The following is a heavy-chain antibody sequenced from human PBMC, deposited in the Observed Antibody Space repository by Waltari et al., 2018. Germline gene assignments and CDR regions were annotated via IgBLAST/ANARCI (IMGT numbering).Heavy chain of an antibody. CDR1: GFTFSSYL. CDR2: INNVGNSA. J-gene: IGHJ3*01. Sequence: VQLEEAGVGQVQPGESLRRSCAASGFTFSSYLMHWVRQAPGKGLEWVSRINNVGNSAKYADSVKGRFTISRDNAKNTLYLQMNSLRVGDTAVYYCAREVAAFDALNLWGQGTMVTVSS. D-gene: IGHD1-26*01. V-gene: IGHV3-74*03. CDR3: AREVAAFDALNL.